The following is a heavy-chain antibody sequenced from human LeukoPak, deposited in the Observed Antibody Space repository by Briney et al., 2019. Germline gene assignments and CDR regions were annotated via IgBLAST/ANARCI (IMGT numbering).Heavy chain of an antibody. D-gene: IGHD6-13*01. CDR3: TTAARGDSHPYYFDY. CDR1: GFTINNAW. CDR2: IKSNTDGGTT. Sequence: GGSLRLSCAASGFTINNAWMSWVRQAPGKGLEWVGRIKSNTDGGTTDYAAPVKGRFTISRDDSTNTLFLQMNSLKAEDTAVYYCTTAARGDSHPYYFDYWGQGTLVTVSS. V-gene: IGHV3-15*01. J-gene: IGHJ4*02.